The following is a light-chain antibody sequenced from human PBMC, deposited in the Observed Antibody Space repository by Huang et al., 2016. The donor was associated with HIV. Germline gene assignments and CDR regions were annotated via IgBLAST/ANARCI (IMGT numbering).Light chain of an antibody. V-gene: IGKV1-17*03. CDR2: AAS. J-gene: IGKJ1*01. CDR3: LQYDYVRTPA. Sequence: DIQMTQSPSAMSASVGDRVSITCRASQDIDNYLAWFQQKPGTVPKRLIYAASSLQSGVPSRFSGSGSGREFTLTISGLQPEDFATYYCLQYDYVRTPAFGHGTRVEVK. CDR1: QDIDNY.